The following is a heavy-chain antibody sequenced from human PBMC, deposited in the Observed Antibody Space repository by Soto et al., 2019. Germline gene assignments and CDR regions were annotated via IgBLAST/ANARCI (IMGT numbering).Heavy chain of an antibody. D-gene: IGHD4-4*01. V-gene: IGHV1-8*01. J-gene: IGHJ6*02. Sequence: QVPLVQSGAEVKKPGASVKVSCKASGYTFTSYDINWVRQATGQGLEWMGWMNPNSGNTGYAQKFQGRVTMTRNTSISTAYMELSSMRSEDTAVYYCARGSTVAYYYYGMDVWGQGTTVTVSS. CDR1: GYTFTSYD. CDR3: ARGSTVAYYYYGMDV. CDR2: MNPNSGNT.